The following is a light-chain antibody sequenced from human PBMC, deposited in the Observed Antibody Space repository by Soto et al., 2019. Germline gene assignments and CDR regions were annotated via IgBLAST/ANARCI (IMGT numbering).Light chain of an antibody. CDR3: CSYTTKYTLV. CDR1: SSDIGAYDY. J-gene: IGLJ6*01. Sequence: QSALTQPASLSGSPGQSITISCTGTSSDIGAYDYVSWHQQHPGKAPKLIMFDVSIRSSGISSRFSGSKSGNTASLTISGLQPEDEADYYCCSYTTKYTLVFGSGTKVTVL. V-gene: IGLV2-14*03. CDR2: DVS.